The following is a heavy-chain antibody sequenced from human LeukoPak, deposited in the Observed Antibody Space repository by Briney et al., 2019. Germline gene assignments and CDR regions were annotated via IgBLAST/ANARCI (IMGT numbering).Heavy chain of an antibody. J-gene: IGHJ6*02. Sequence: GGSLRLSCAASGFTFSSYAMSWVRQAPGKGLEWVSAISGSGGSTYYADSVKGRFTISRDNSKNTLYLQMNSLRAEDTAVYYCAKADSSSYYPYYYYGMDVWGQGTTVTVSS. V-gene: IGHV3-23*01. CDR2: ISGSGGST. CDR1: GFTFSSYA. D-gene: IGHD3-22*01. CDR3: AKADSSSYYPYYYYGMDV.